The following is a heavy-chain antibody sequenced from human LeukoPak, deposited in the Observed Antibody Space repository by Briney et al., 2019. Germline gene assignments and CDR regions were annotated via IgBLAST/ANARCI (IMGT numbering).Heavy chain of an antibody. D-gene: IGHD1-26*01. CDR3: ARTYIADSGGYSAFDY. Sequence: ASVKVSCKTSGYTFTSYGIVWVRQAPGQGLEWMGWITTYNGNTNYAQKIQDRVTMTTDTSTSTAYMELRSLRSDDTAVYYCARTYIADSGGYSAFDYWGQGTLDTVSS. J-gene: IGHJ4*02. V-gene: IGHV1-18*01. CDR1: GYTFTSYG. CDR2: ITTYNGNT.